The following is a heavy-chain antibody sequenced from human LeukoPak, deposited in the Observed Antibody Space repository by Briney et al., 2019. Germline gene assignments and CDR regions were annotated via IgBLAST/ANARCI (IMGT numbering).Heavy chain of an antibody. Sequence: SVKVSCKASGGTSSSYAISWVRQAPGQGLEWMGRIIPILGIANYAQKFQGRVTIAADKSTSTAYMELSSLRSEDTAVYYCAYYDSSGYSAGMDVWGQGTTVTVSS. V-gene: IGHV1-69*04. D-gene: IGHD3-22*01. J-gene: IGHJ6*02. CDR3: AYYDSSGYSAGMDV. CDR1: GGTSSSYA. CDR2: IIPILGIA.